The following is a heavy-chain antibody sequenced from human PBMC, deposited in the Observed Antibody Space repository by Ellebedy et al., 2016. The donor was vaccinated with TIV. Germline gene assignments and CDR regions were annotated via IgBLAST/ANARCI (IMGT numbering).Heavy chain of an antibody. CDR1: GGSISSSSYF. V-gene: IGHV4-39*01. D-gene: IGHD2-15*01. Sequence: MPSETLSLTCTVSGGSISSSSYFWGWIRQPPGMGLEWIGSIYYSGSTYYNPSLKSRVTISVDTSKNQFSLKLSSVTAADTAVYYCARLYCSGGSCYSFHDAFDIWGQGTMVTVSS. CDR3: ARLYCSGGSCYSFHDAFDI. CDR2: IYYSGST. J-gene: IGHJ3*02.